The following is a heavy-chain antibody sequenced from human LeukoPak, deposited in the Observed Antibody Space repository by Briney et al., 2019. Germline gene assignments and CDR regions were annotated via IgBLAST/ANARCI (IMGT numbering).Heavy chain of an antibody. V-gene: IGHV4-30-2*01. CDR1: GGSISSGGYS. Sequence: SETLSLTCAVSGGSISSGGYSWSWIRQPPGKGLEWIGYIYHSGSTYYNPSLKSRVTISVDRSKNQFSLKLSSVTAADTAVYYCARVKDHNYDILTGYYSDWGQGTLVTVSS. J-gene: IGHJ4*02. CDR2: IYHSGST. CDR3: ARVKDHNYDILTGYYSD. D-gene: IGHD3-9*01.